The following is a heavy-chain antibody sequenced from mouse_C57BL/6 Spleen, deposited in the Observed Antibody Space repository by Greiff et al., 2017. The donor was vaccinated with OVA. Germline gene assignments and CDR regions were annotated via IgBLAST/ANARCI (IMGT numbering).Heavy chain of an antibody. CDR3: ARPDYFFYAMDY. J-gene: IGHJ4*01. D-gene: IGHD1-1*02. Sequence: EVQLVESGGGLVKPGGSLKLSCAASGFTFSDYGMHWVRQAPEKGLEWVAYISSGSSTIYYADTVKGRFTISRDNAKNTLCLQMTSLRSEDTAMYYCARPDYFFYAMDYWGQGTSVTVSS. CDR1: GFTFSDYG. V-gene: IGHV5-17*01. CDR2: ISSGSSTI.